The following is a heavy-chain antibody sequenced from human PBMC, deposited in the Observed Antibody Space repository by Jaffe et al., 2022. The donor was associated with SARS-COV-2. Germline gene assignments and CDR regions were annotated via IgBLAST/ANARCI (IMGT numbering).Heavy chain of an antibody. CDR1: GFTFDDYA. V-gene: IGHV3-9*01. Sequence: EVHLVESGGGLVQPGRFLRLSCAASGFTFDDYAMHWVRQVPGKGLEWVSGIGRNSDSIVYADSVKGRFTISRDNAKNSLYLQMNSLRAEDTALYYCVKGDWFDDWGQGTLVTVSS. CDR2: IGRNSDSI. D-gene: IGHD3-9*01. CDR3: VKGDWFDD. J-gene: IGHJ4*02.